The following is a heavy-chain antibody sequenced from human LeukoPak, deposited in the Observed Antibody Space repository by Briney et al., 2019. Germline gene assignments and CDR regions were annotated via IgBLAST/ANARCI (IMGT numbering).Heavy chain of an antibody. D-gene: IGHD3-10*01. CDR2: IGIGGDT. J-gene: IGHJ4*02. V-gene: IGHV3/OR16-10*01. CDR3: ARGQYMIRGIDLPDC. CDR1: GFTFTTCA. Sequence: SGGSLRLSCVASGFTFTTCAMSWVRQAPGMGLEWVAVIGIGGDTHYADSVKGRFTISRENAKNSLYLQMNSLTAEDTALYYCARGQYMIRGIDLPDCWGQGTLVTVSS.